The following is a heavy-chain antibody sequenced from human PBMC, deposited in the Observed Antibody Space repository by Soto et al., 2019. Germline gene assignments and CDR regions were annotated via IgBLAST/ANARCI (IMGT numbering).Heavy chain of an antibody. J-gene: IGHJ5*02. CDR2: IYFSGTT. Sequence: SETLSLTCTVSGGSISSGGYYWSWIRQHPGKGLEWIGTIYFSGTTYYNPSLKSRVTISVDTSKSQFSLKLSSVTAADTAVYYCARRDRSGFSYWLDTWGQGTMVTVS. CDR3: ARRDRSGFSYWLDT. V-gene: IGHV4-31*03. D-gene: IGHD3-22*01. CDR1: GGSISSGGYY.